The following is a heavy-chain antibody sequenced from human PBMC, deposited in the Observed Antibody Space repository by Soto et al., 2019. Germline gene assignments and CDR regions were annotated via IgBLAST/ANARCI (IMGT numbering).Heavy chain of an antibody. V-gene: IGHV5-10-1*01. CDR1: GYRFTSYW. CDR3: ARSAGGVVVSEVDY. Sequence: PGESLKISCKGSGYRFTSYWISGVRQMPGKGLEWMGRIDPSDSYTNYSPSFQGHVTISADKSISTAYLQWSSLKASDTAMYYCARSAGGVVVSEVDYWGQGALVTVSS. J-gene: IGHJ4*02. D-gene: IGHD2-2*01. CDR2: IDPSDSYT.